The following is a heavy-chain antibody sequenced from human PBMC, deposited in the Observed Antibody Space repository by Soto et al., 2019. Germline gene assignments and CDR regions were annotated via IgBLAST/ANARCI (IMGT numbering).Heavy chain of an antibody. V-gene: IGHV3-48*03. D-gene: IGHD6-6*01. CDR2: IGRSGETI. CDR1: GFTFSSFE. Sequence: HPGGSLRLSCVGSGFTFSSFEMNWVRQTPGNGLEWLSYIGRSGETIYYADSVKGRFTISRDNAKSSLFLQMNGLRDEDTGIYYCARDSRGGAARRPTFYYWGRGTLVTVSS. CDR3: ARDSRGGAARRPTFYY. J-gene: IGHJ4*02.